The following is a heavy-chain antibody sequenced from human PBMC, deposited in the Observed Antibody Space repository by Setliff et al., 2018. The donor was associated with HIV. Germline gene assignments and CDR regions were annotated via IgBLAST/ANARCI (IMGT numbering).Heavy chain of an antibody. CDR3: ARDVMEWFGSYFDH. D-gene: IGHD3-3*01. V-gene: IGHV4-38-2*02. J-gene: IGHJ4*02. CDR1: GYSITSDYY. CDR2: VYYSGST. Sequence: SETLSLTCAISGYSITSDYYWAWIRQPPGKGLEWIGTVYYSGSTYYSPSLKSRVTISVDTSKDHFSLGLTSVTAADTAVYFCARDVMEWFGSYFDHWGQGALVTVSS.